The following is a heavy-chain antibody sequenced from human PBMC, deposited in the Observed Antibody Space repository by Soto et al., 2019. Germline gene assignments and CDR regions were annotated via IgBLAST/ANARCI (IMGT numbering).Heavy chain of an antibody. CDR2: MNPNSGNT. V-gene: IGHV1-8*01. CDR1: GYTFTSYD. D-gene: IGHD3-9*01. J-gene: IGHJ6*02. CDR3: ARGAYFDWFGYYYYGMDV. Sequence: ASVQVSCKASGYTFTSYDINWVRQATGQGLEWMGWMNPNSGNTGYAQKFQGRVTMTRNTSISTAYMELSSLRSEDTAVYYCARGAYFDWFGYYYYGMDVWGQGTTVTVSS.